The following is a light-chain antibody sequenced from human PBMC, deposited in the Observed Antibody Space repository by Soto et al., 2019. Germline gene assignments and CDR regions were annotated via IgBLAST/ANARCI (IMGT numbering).Light chain of an antibody. V-gene: IGLV2-14*01. CDR1: SSDVGGYNY. CDR2: EVS. Sequence: QSALTQPASVSGSPGQSITISCTGTSSDVGGYNYVSWYQQHPGKAPKLMIYEVSNRPSGVSKRFSGSKSGNTASLTISGLHAEDEADYYCSSYTSIGTVVFGGGTKLTVL. CDR3: SSYTSIGTVV. J-gene: IGLJ2*01.